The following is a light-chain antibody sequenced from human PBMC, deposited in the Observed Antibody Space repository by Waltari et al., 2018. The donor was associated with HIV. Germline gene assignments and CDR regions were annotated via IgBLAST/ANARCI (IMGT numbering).Light chain of an antibody. CDR1: QPLLHSYGKTY. CDR3: IQTIQLPWT. Sequence: DVVLTKTPLPLSVPPGQPASIPCKSIQPLLHSYGKTYFYWHLQKPGQPPQLLMYEVSNRFSGVPVRFSGSGSWTEFTLKISRVEAEDVGVYYCIQTIQLPWTFGQGTKVEIK. V-gene: IGKV2D-29*01. J-gene: IGKJ1*01. CDR2: EVS.